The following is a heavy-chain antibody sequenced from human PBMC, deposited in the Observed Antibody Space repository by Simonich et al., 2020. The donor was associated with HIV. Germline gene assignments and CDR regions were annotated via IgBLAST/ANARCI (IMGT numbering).Heavy chain of an antibody. CDR1: GGSFSSYY. Sequence: QVHLQQWGAGLVKPSETLSLTCTVSGGSFSSYYWSWIRQPPGKGLEWIGYIYYRGSTNYNPSLKSRLTISVDTSKNQFSLKLSSLTAADTAVYYCAREENTGYDSAFDIWGQGTMVTVSS. CDR3: AREENTGYDSAFDI. J-gene: IGHJ3*02. V-gene: IGHV4-59*12. CDR2: IYYRGST. D-gene: IGHD5-12*01.